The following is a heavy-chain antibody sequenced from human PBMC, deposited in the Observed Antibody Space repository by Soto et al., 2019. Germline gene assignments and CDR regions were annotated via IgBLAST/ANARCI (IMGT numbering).Heavy chain of an antibody. J-gene: IGHJ6*02. CDR3: ARAPSRYSSSWYGYYYYGMDV. CDR2: INHSGST. D-gene: IGHD6-13*01. V-gene: IGHV4-34*01. Sequence: NPSETLSLTCAVYGGSFSGYYWSWIRQPPGKGLEWIGEINHSGSTNYNPSLKSRVTISVDTSKNQFSLKLSSVTAADTAVYYCARAPSRYSSSWYGYYYYGMDVWGQGTTVTVSS. CDR1: GGSFSGYY.